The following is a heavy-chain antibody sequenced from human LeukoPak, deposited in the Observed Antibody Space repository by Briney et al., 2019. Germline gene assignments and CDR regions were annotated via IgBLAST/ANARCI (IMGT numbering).Heavy chain of an antibody. V-gene: IGHV3-7*03. CDR2: VNRDGSET. J-gene: IGHJ6*02. CDR3: ARNNAMDV. Sequence: GGSLRLSCAASGFLFSNYWMSWVRQVPGRGREWVANVNRDGSETYYLDSVKGRFTISKDNAKNSLYLQMNSLRAEDTALYHCARNNAMDVWGQGTTVIVSS. D-gene: IGHD2-8*01. CDR1: GFLFSNYW.